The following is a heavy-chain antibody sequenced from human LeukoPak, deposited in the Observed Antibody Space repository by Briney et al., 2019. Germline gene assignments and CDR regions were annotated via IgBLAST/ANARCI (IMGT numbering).Heavy chain of an antibody. CDR1: GYTFTSYG. J-gene: IGHJ4*02. CDR3: ARARNLGVGATTYGY. D-gene: IGHD1-26*01. Sequence: ASVKVSCKASGYTFTSYGISWVRQAPGQGLEWMGWISAYNGNTNYAQKLQGRDTMTTDTSTSTAYMELRSLRSDDTAVYYCARARNLGVGATTYGYWGQGTLVTVSS. V-gene: IGHV1-18*01. CDR2: ISAYNGNT.